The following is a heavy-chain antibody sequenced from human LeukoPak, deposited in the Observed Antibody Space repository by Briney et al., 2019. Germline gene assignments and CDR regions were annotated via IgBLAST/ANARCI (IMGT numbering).Heavy chain of an antibody. CDR1: GGSFSGYY. CDR2: MNHSGST. Sequence: SETLSLTCAVYGGSFSGYYWSWIRQPPGKGLEWIGEMNHSGSTNYNPSLKSRVTISVDTSKNQFSLKLSSVTAADTAVYYCARAGPGYWQLQLKTWFDPWGQGTLVTVSS. V-gene: IGHV4-34*01. J-gene: IGHJ5*02. D-gene: IGHD4-23*01. CDR3: ARAGPGYWQLQLKTWFDP.